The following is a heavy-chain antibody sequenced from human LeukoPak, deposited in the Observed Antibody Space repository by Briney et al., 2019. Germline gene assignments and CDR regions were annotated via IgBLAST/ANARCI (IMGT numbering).Heavy chain of an antibody. CDR3: ARDRVGTLY. CDR2: ISGGSISI. V-gene: IGHV3-23*01. D-gene: IGHD4-23*01. J-gene: IGHJ4*02. Sequence: GGSLRLSCAGSGFTFSNYAMSWVRQAPGKGLEWVSTISGGSISIYYADSVEGRFTISRDNSKNTVYVQMNSLGAEDTAVYYCARDRVGTLYWGQGTLVTVSS. CDR1: GFTFSNYA.